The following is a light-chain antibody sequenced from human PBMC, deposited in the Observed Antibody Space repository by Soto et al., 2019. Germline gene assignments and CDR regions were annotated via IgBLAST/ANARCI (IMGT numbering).Light chain of an antibody. V-gene: IGKV3-11*01. J-gene: IGKJ3*01. CDR3: LQRSNWPPGLFT. CDR2: DAS. Sequence: EIVLTQSPATLSLSPGERATLSCRASQSVSSYLAWYQQKPGQAPRLLIYDASNRATGIPARFSGSGSGTDFTLTISRLEPEDCAVYYCLQRSNWPPGLFTFGPGTKVHIK. CDR1: QSVSSY.